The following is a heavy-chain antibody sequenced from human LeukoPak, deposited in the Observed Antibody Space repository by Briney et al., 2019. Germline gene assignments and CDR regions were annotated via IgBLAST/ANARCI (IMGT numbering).Heavy chain of an antibody. V-gene: IGHV4-31*03. CDR3: ARRNDPWSGPRNWPDP. CDR2: IYHTGDT. CDR1: SGSFSSGGYY. D-gene: IGHD3-3*01. Sequence: SETLSLTCTVSSGSFSSGGYYWSWIRQHPGKGLEWIGNIYHTGDTFYNPSLQSRFIISVDTSKNQFSLKVSSVTAADTAIYYCARRNDPWSGPRNWPDPGAREFWSPSPQ. J-gene: IGHJ5*02.